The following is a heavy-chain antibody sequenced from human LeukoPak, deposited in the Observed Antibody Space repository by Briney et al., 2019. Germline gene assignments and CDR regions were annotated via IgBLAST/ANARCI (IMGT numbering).Heavy chain of an antibody. V-gene: IGHV4-39*01. D-gene: IGHD3-22*01. Sequence: PSETLSLTCTVSGGSISSSSYYWGWIRQPPGKGLEWIGSIYYSGSTYYNPSLKSRVTISVDTSKNQFSLKLSSVTAADTAVYYCARRNYDSSGYFYWGQGTLVTVSS. CDR3: ARRNYDSSGYFY. CDR1: GGSISSSSYY. CDR2: IYYSGST. J-gene: IGHJ4*02.